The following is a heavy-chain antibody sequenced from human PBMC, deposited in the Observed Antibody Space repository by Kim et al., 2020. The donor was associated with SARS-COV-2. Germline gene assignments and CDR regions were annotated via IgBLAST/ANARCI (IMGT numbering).Heavy chain of an antibody. J-gene: IGHJ4*02. Sequence: SETLSLTCAVYGGSFSGYYWSWIRQPPGKGLEWIGEINHSGSTNYNPSLKSRVTISVDTSKNQFSLKLSSVTAADTAVYYCARGLRGDQPVVVVRYYFDYWGQGTLVTVSS. CDR3: ARGLRGDQPVVVVRYYFDY. CDR1: GGSFSGYY. D-gene: IGHD3-22*01. CDR2: INHSGST. V-gene: IGHV4-34*01.